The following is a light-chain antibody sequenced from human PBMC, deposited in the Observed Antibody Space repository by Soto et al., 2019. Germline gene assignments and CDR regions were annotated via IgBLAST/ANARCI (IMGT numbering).Light chain of an antibody. CDR3: QQLTNWPLT. J-gene: IGKJ4*01. CDR2: DAS. CDR1: QSVTTF. Sequence: EIVLTQSPVTLSLSPGERATLSCRASQSVTTFLAWYQQKPGQAPRLLIYDASKRATGIPARFSGSGSGTDLPLPISSLEPEDFAVYYCQQLTNWPLTFGGGTKVAIK. V-gene: IGKV3-11*01.